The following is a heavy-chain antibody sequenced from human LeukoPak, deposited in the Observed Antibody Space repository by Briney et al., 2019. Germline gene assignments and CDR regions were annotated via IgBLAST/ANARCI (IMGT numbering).Heavy chain of an antibody. J-gene: IGHJ3*02. CDR3: TRGVYALDI. CDR1: GFTFSTYW. Sequence: GGSLRLSCAASGFTFSTYWMTWVRRAPGKGLEWVAFINEDGNEKYYVDSVQGRFIIFRDNAETSVYLQMNSLRADDTAVYYCTRGVYALDIWGLGTMVTVYS. V-gene: IGHV3-7*04. CDR2: INEDGNEK.